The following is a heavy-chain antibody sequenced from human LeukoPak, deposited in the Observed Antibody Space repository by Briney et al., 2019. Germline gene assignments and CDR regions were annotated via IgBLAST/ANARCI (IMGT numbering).Heavy chain of an antibody. CDR3: TRRDCSGGSCYFS. V-gene: IGHV3-73*01. D-gene: IGHD2-15*01. Sequence: GGSLKLSCAASGFTFSGSAMHWARQASGKGLEWVGRIRSKANSYATAYAASVKGRFTISRDDSKNTAYLQMNSLKTEDTAVYYCTRRDCSGGSCYFSWGQGTLVTVSS. CDR2: IRSKANSYAT. J-gene: IGHJ4*02. CDR1: GFTFSGSA.